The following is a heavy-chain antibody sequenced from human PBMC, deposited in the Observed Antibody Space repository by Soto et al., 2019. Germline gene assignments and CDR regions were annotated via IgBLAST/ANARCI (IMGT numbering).Heavy chain of an antibody. CDR1: GYSFTSYW. CDR2: IDPSDSYT. Sequence: XESLKVSWKCSGYSFTSYWSSLVLQMPGKGLEWMGRIDPSDSYTNYSPSFQGHVTISADKSISTAYLQWSSLKASDTAMYYCATHSGFGELSYGMDLRGQGTTVTVSS. D-gene: IGHD3-10*01. J-gene: IGHJ6*02. V-gene: IGHV5-10-1*01. CDR3: ATHSGFGELSYGMDL.